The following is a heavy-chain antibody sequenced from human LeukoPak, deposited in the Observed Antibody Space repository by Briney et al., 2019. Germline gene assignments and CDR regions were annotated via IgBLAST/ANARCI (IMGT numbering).Heavy chain of an antibody. Sequence: GGSLRLSCAVSGFIFSNYAMSWVRQAPGKGPEWVSAISGTGANTFYADSVKGRFTISRDNSKNTLYLQMNSLRAEDTAIYYCAKNIRQLGNYYYYMDVWGKGTTVTVSS. CDR1: GFIFSNYA. V-gene: IGHV3-23*01. CDR2: ISGTGANT. J-gene: IGHJ6*03. CDR3: AKNIRQLGNYYYYMDV. D-gene: IGHD1-1*01.